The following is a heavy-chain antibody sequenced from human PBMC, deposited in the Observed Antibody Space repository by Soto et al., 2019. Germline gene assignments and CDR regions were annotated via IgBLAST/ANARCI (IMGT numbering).Heavy chain of an antibody. Sequence: GGSLRLSCAASGFNFRDYSLNWVRQAPGKGLEWVSYISFGSIRKIYADSVRGRFTISRDDAKNSVFLQINSLRDEDTAVYYCTRDGGRAYDMDVWGQGTTVTVSS. J-gene: IGHJ6*02. CDR1: GFNFRDYS. CDR2: ISFGSIRK. D-gene: IGHD3-16*01. CDR3: TRDGGRAYDMDV. V-gene: IGHV3-48*02.